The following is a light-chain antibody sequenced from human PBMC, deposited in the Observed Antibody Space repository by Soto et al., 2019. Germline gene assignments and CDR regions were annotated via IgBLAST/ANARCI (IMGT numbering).Light chain of an antibody. J-gene: IGKJ2*01. V-gene: IGKV1-5*01. CDR1: QSISSR. CDR3: QEYDSYSST. Sequence: DIQMTQSPSTLSASVGDRVNITCRASQSISSRLAWYQQKPGKAPKLLIYGVSSFENGVPSRFSGSGSGTEFTLTISSLQPDDFATYYCQEYDSYSSTFGQGTKLQIK. CDR2: GVS.